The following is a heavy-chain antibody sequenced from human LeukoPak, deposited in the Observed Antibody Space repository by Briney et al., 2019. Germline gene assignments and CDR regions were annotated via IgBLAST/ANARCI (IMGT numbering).Heavy chain of an antibody. CDR3: ARHTGSGWHLDD. CDR2: VYYSGST. D-gene: IGHD6-25*01. CDR1: GGSISSTKYY. J-gene: IGHJ4*02. Sequence: SETLFLSCTVSGGSISSTKYYWGWIRQPPGKGLEWIGSVYYSGSTYYNPSLKSRVTISVDTSKNQFSLKLTSVTAADTAVYYCARHTGSGWHLDDWAQGTLVAVSS. V-gene: IGHV4-39*01.